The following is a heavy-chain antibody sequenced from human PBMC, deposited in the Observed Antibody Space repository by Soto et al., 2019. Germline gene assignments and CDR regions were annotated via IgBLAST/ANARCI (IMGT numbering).Heavy chain of an antibody. CDR1: GYTFTSYA. Sequence: ASVKVSCKASGYTFTSYAMHWVRQAPGQRLEWMGWINAGNGNTKYSQKFQGRVTITRDTSASTAYMELSSLRSEDTAVYYCARDPEWYYGMDVWGQGTTVTVS. CDR3: ARDPEWYYGMDV. CDR2: INAGNGNT. D-gene: IGHD2-8*01. V-gene: IGHV1-3*01. J-gene: IGHJ6*02.